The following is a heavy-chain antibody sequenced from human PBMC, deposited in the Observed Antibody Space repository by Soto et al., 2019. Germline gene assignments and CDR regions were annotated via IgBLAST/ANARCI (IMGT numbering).Heavy chain of an antibody. D-gene: IGHD5-12*01. CDR1: GGTFSSYA. CDR3: ARSRDGYNEMAWFDP. CDR2: IIPIFGTA. V-gene: IGHV1-69*13. Sequence: VASVKVSCKASGGTFSSYAISWVRQAPGQGLEWMGGIIPIFGTANYAQKFQGRVTITADESTSTAYMELSSLRSEDTAVYYCARSRDGYNEMAWFDPWGQGTLVTVSS. J-gene: IGHJ5*02.